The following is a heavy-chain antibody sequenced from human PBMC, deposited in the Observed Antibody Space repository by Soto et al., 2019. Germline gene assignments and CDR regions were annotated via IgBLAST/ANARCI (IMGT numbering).Heavy chain of an antibody. J-gene: IGHJ6*02. Sequence: LSLTCTVSGGSISGYYWSWVRQAPGRGLEWVAVVSHVDDNKYYADSVRGRFTISRDNSKKMLYLQMNSLRADDTALYYCARGNMDVWGQGTTVTVSS. V-gene: IGHV3-30-3*01. CDR1: GGSISGYY. D-gene: IGHD1-1*01. CDR2: VSHVDDNK. CDR3: ARGNMDV.